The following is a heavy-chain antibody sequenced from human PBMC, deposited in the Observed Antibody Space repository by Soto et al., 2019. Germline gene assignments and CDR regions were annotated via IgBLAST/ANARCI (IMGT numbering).Heavy chain of an antibody. Sequence: WGSLRLSCAASGFTFSSYGIHGVRQAPCKGLEWVAVIWYDVSNKYYADSVKGRFTISRDNSKNTLYLQMNSLRAEDTAVYYCAKDRLQQQLVFEYWGQGTLVTVSS. V-gene: IGHV3-33*06. D-gene: IGHD6-13*01. CDR1: GFTFSSYG. CDR2: IWYDVSNK. J-gene: IGHJ4*02. CDR3: AKDRLQQQLVFEY.